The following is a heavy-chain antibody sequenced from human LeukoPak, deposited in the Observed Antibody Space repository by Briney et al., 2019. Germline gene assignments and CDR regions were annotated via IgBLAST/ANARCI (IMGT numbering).Heavy chain of an antibody. Sequence: ASVKVSCKASGYTFTYYYIHWVRQAPGQGLEWMGIINPSGGSTSYAHKFQGRVTLTRDMSMSTVYMELSSLRSEDTAVYYCARDLVNYYDSSGYYPRGDRRYFDPWGRGTLVTVSS. CDR3: ARDLVNYYDSSGYYPRGDRRYFDP. CDR1: GYTFTYYY. CDR2: INPSGGST. D-gene: IGHD3-22*01. J-gene: IGHJ2*01. V-gene: IGHV1-46*01.